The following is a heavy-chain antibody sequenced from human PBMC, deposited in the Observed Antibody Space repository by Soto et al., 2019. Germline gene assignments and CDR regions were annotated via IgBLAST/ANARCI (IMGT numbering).Heavy chain of an antibody. CDR3: ARGRWSPKNNWFDP. Sequence: QVQLQESGPGLVKPSQTLSLTCTVSGSSITNSDYFWNWIRQPPGKGLEWIGYIYYSGNTYYNPSLKSRLSMSVDRSNNQFSLKLSSVTAADTAVYYCARGRWSPKNNWFDPWGQGTLVTVSS. J-gene: IGHJ5*01. CDR2: IYYSGNT. V-gene: IGHV4-30-4*01. CDR1: GSSITNSDYF. D-gene: IGHD2-15*01.